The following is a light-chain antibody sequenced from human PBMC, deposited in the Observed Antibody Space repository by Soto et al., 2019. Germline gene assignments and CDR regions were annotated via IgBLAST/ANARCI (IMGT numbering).Light chain of an antibody. CDR3: QTWGTDTRV. Sequence: QAVVTQSASASASLGASVNVTCTLDSGHSDYAIAWHQQRPERGPHYLMKVNNDGTHKKGDGIPDRFSGSSSGAERYLTISGLQSEDEADYYCQTWGTDTRVFGGGTQLTVL. V-gene: IGLV4-69*01. J-gene: IGLJ3*02. CDR1: SGHSDYA. CDR2: VNNDGTH.